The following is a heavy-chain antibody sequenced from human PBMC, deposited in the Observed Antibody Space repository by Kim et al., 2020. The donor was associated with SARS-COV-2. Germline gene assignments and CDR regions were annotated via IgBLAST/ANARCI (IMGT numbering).Heavy chain of an antibody. CDR1: RFTFSNAW. V-gene: IGHV3-15*01. CDR3: TAFPLRGLSAFVI. J-gene: IGHJ3*02. Sequence: GGSLRLSCAGSRFTFSNAWMSWVRQAPGKGLEWVGHIKSKADGGTTDYAAPVKGRFTISRDDSKSTLYLQMSSLQTEDTAVYYCTAFPLRGLSAFVIWC. CDR2: IKSKADGGTT. D-gene: IGHD6-19*01.